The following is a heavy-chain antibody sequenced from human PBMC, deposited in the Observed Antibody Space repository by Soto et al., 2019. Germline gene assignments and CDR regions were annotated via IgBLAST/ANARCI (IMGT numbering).Heavy chain of an antibody. CDR2: IYSGGST. CDR3: AREGGSYGPFDC. D-gene: IGHD3-10*01. V-gene: IGHV3-53*01. Sequence: SGGSLRLSCAASGFTVSTSYMSGVRQSPGKGLEWVSVIYSGGSTYNADSVKGRFTISRDNSKNTLYLQMNSLRAEDTAVYYCAREGGSYGPFDCWGQGTLVTVSS. CDR1: GFTVSTSY. J-gene: IGHJ4*02.